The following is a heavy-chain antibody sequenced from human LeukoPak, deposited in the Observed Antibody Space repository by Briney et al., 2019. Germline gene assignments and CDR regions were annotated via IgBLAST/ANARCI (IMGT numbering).Heavy chain of an antibody. V-gene: IGHV3-74*01. CDR3: ARDIALAGNYLDY. Sequence: GGSLRLSCAAYGFILRNNWMHWVRQAPGKGLEWVSRISGDGSSTTYADSVKGRLIISRDNAKNTLYLQMNSLRAEDTALYYCARDIALAGNYLDYWGQGTLVTVSS. J-gene: IGHJ4*02. CDR2: ISGDGSST. CDR1: GFILRNNW. D-gene: IGHD6-19*01.